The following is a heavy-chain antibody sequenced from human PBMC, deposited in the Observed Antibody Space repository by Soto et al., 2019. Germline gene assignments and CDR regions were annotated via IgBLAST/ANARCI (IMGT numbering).Heavy chain of an antibody. CDR2: ISSSSSYI. CDR3: ARESLYNWNYESGRKALEI. D-gene: IGHD1-7*01. Sequence: VSLRLSCAASGFTFSSYSMNWVRQAPGKGLEWVSSISSSSSYIYYADSVKGRFTISRDNAKNSLYLQMNSLRAEDTAVYYCARESLYNWNYESGRKALEIWGQGTIVTVSS. J-gene: IGHJ3*02. CDR1: GFTFSSYS. V-gene: IGHV3-21*01.